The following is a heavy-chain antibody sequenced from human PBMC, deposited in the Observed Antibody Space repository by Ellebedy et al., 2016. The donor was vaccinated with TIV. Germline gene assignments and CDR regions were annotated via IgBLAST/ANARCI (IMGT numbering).Heavy chain of an antibody. CDR2: IYSGGDT. V-gene: IGHV3-53*01. CDR1: GFTVSNND. D-gene: IGHD3-10*01. J-gene: IGHJ4*02. CDR3: ARMARGVHPPDY. Sequence: GESLKISXAVSGFTVSNNDMSWVRQAPGKGLGWVAVIYSGGDTYYADSVEGRFTISRDTSKNTLYLQMNSLRADDTAVYYCARMARGVHPPDYWGQGTLVTVSS.